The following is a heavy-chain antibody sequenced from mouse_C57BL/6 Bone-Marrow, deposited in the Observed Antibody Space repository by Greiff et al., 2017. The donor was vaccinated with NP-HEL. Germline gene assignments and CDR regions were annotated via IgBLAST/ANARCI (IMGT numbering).Heavy chain of an antibody. Sequence: EVQLQQSGPELVKPGASVKIPCKASGYTFTDYNMDWVKQSHGKSLEWIGDINPNNGGTIYNQKFKGKATLTVDKSSSTAYMELRSLTSEDTAVYYCAREGEVYDGYPWFAYWGQGTLVTVSA. D-gene: IGHD2-3*01. V-gene: IGHV1-18*01. J-gene: IGHJ3*01. CDR2: INPNNGGT. CDR3: AREGEVYDGYPWFAY. CDR1: GYTFTDYN.